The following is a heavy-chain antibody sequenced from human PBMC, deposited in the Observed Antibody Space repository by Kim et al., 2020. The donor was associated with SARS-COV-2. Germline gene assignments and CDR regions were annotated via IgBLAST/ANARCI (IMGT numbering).Heavy chain of an antibody. CDR2: INHSGST. CDR3: ARTGKPSRYCSGGSCPSYYYGMDG. D-gene: IGHD2-15*01. J-gene: IGHJ6*02. Sequence: SETLSLTCAVYGGSFSGYCWSWIRQPPGKGLEWIGEINHSGSTNYNPSLKSRVTISVDTSKNQFSLKLSSVTAADTAVYYCARTGKPSRYCSGGSCPSYYYGMDGWGQGTTVTVSS. V-gene: IGHV4-34*01. CDR1: GGSFSGYC.